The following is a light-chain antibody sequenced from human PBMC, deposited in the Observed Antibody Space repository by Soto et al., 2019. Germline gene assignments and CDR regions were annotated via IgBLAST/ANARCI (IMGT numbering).Light chain of an antibody. J-gene: IGKJ5*01. CDR2: DVS. V-gene: IGKV3-20*01. CDR1: QSVTTNR. CDR3: QQYGNSPQT. Sequence: ELVLTQSPGTLSLSPGERATLSCRASQSVTTNRLAWYQQKAGQAPRLLIYDVSSRATGIPDRFSGSGSGTDFTLTISRLEPEDFAVYYCQQYGNSPQTFGQGTRLEIK.